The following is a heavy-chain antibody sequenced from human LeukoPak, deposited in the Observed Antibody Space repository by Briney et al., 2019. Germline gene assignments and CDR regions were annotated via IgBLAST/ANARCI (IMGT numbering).Heavy chain of an antibody. D-gene: IGHD3-10*01. J-gene: IGHJ6*02. CDR2: ISPYNDNT. CDR1: GYTFTSYG. V-gene: IGHV1-18*01. Sequence: ASVKVSCKASGYTFTSYGITWVRQAPGQGLEWMGWISPYNDNTNYAQKIQGRVTMTTDTSTTTAYMELRSLRSDDTAVYYCARAHYYGTGSYYSGYYYGMDVWGQGTTVTVPS. CDR3: ARAHYYGTGSYYSGYYYGMDV.